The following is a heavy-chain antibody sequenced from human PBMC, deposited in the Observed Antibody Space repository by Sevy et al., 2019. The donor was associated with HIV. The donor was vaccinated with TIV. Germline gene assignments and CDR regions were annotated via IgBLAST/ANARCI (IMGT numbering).Heavy chain of an antibody. J-gene: IGHJ5*02. D-gene: IGHD5-18*01. CDR1: GGSISSYY. V-gene: IGHV4-59*01. CDR3: ARVRAGRIQLGFDP. Sequence: SETLSLTCTVSGGSISSYYWSWIRQPPGKGLEWIGYIYYSGSTNYNPSLKCRVTISVDTSKNQFSLKLSSVTAADTAVYYCARVRAGRIQLGFDPWGQGTLVTVSS. CDR2: IYYSGST.